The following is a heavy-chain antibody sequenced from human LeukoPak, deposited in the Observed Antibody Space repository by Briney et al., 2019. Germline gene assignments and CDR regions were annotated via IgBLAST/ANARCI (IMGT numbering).Heavy chain of an antibody. CDR3: ARALNSSGYPFDY. J-gene: IGHJ4*02. D-gene: IGHD3-22*01. CDR2: IKEDGSEK. CDR1: GFTFSSYW. Sequence: GGSLRLSCAASGFTFSSYWMSWVRQAPGKGLEWVANIKEDGSEKYYVDSVKGRFTISRDNAKNSLYLQMNSLRAEDTAVYYCARALNSSGYPFDYWGQGTLVTVSS. V-gene: IGHV3-7*01.